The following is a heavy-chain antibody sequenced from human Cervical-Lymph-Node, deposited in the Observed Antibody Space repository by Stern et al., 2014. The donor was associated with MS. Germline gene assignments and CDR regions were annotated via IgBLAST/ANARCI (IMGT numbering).Heavy chain of an antibody. Sequence: QVQLQQWGAGLLKPSETLSLTCAVYGGSFSGYYWRWIRQPPGQGLEWIGEINHRGSTHYNPSLTSLVNKSVNTSKNQFSLKRSSVTAADTAVYYCARCDDYWYFDLWGRGTLVTVSS. CDR1: GGSFSGYY. V-gene: IGHV4-34*01. CDR3: ARCDDYWYFDL. J-gene: IGHJ2*01. CDR2: INHRGST.